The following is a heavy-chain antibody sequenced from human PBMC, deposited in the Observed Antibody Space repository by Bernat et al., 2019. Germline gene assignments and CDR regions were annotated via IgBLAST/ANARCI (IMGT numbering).Heavy chain of an antibody. J-gene: IGHJ2*01. Sequence: EVQLVESGGGLIQPGGSLRLSCAASGFTVSSNYMSWVRQTPGKGLEWVSVIYTGGTTFSADSVQGRFTISRDLSTNTLYLQMNNLRADDTALYYCAREEYTSSSRHWYFDLWGRGTLVTVSS. V-gene: IGHV3-53*01. D-gene: IGHD6-6*01. CDR2: IYTGGTT. CDR3: AREEYTSSSRHWYFDL. CDR1: GFTVSSNY.